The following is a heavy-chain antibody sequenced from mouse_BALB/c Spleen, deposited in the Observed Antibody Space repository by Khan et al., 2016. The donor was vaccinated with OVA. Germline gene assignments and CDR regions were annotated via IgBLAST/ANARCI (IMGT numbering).Heavy chain of an antibody. D-gene: IGHD2-3*01. Sequence: QVQLKESGPGLVAPSQCLSITCTVSGFSLTSYGVNWVRQPPGKGLEWLGVIWGDGNSNYHSALISRLCIIKDNSRIQVFLKLNSLQTDATATYYCARFDGIFYAMDYWGQGTSVTVSS. CDR1: GFSLTSYG. J-gene: IGHJ4*01. CDR3: ARFDGIFYAMDY. V-gene: IGHV2-3*01. CDR2: IWGDGNS.